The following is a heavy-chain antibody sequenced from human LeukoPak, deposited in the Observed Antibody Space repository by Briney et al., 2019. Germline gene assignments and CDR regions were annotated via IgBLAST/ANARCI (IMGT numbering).Heavy chain of an antibody. CDR2: INHSGST. Sequence: SETLSLTCAVYGGSFSGYYWNWLRQPPGKGLEWIGEINHSGSTNYNPSLKSRVTISVDRSKNQFSLKLSSVTAADTAVYYCASPSVPAAMRAFDIWGQGTMVTVSS. J-gene: IGHJ3*02. CDR3: ASPSVPAAMRAFDI. V-gene: IGHV4-34*01. CDR1: GGSFSGYY. D-gene: IGHD2-2*01.